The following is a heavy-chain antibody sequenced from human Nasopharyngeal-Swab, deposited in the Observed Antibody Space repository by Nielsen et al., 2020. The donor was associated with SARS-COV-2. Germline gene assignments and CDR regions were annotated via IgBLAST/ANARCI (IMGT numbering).Heavy chain of an antibody. CDR2: IGTAGDT. D-gene: IGHD2-2*01. Sequence: GESLKISCAASGFTFSSYDMHWVRQATGKGLEWVSAIGTAGDTYYPGSVKGRFTISRENAKNSLYLQMNSLRVEDTAVYYCAKAGSSSFPGHGDYWGQGTLVTVSS. J-gene: IGHJ4*02. V-gene: IGHV3-13*01. CDR1: GFTFSSYD. CDR3: AKAGSSSFPGHGDY.